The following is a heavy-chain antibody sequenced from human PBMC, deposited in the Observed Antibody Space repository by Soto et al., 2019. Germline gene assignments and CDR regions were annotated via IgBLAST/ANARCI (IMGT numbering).Heavy chain of an antibody. D-gene: IGHD3-22*01. CDR1: GFTFSSYP. Sequence: GGSLRLSFAASGFTFSSYPIHWVPRAPGKGLEGVAVITKDGSNEYYADSVRGRFTISRDNSKNTLYLQMNSLRSEDTAVYYCATGAAFYYDTSRYWGQGTLVTVCS. CDR3: ATGAAFYYDTSRY. CDR2: ITKDGSNE. J-gene: IGHJ4*02. V-gene: IGHV3-30-3*01.